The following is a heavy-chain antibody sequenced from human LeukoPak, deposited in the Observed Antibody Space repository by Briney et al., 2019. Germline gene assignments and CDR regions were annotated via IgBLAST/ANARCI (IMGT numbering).Heavy chain of an antibody. CDR2: ISSSSSYI. V-gene: IGHV3-21*01. D-gene: IGHD3-3*01. CDR3: AKGVSAYDFWSGRLFAY. CDR1: AFTFSSYS. Sequence: GGSLRLSCAASAFTFSSYSMNWVRQAPGKGLEWVSSISSSSSYIYSADSVKGRFTISRDNAKNSLYLQMNSLRAEDTAVYYCAKGVSAYDFWSGRLFAYWGQGALVTVSS. J-gene: IGHJ4*02.